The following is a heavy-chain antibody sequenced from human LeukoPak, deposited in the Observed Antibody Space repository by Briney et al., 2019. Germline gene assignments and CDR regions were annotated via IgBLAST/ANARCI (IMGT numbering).Heavy chain of an antibody. CDR1: GFTFSSYW. D-gene: IGHD3-22*01. CDR3: ARDPDSSGYYWN. J-gene: IGHJ4*02. V-gene: IGHV3-74*01. CDR2: INSDGSST. Sequence: GGSLRLSCAASGFTFSSYWMHWVRHAPGKGLVWVSRINSDGSSTSYADSVKGRFTISRDNAKNTLYLQMNSLRAEDTAVYYCARDPDSSGYYWNWGQGTLVTVSS.